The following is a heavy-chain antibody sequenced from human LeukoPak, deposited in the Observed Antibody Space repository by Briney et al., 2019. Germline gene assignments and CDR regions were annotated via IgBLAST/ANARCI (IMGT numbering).Heavy chain of an antibody. Sequence: PGGSLRLSCAASGFTFSSYEMNWVRQAPGKGLEWVSYISSSGSTIYYADSVKGRFTISRDNAKNSLYLQMNSLRAEDTAVYYCARVDSSGRGTWDYYYYGMDVWGQGTTVTVSS. CDR3: ARVDSSGRGTWDYYYYGMDV. CDR1: GFTFSSYE. D-gene: IGHD6-19*01. CDR2: ISSSGSTI. J-gene: IGHJ6*02. V-gene: IGHV3-48*03.